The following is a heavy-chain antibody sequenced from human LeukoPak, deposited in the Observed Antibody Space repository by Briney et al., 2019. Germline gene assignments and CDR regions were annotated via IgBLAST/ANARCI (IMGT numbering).Heavy chain of an antibody. CDR1: GFTLGGHD. CDR2: VSAGHHA. V-gene: IGHV3-13*01. J-gene: IGHJ4*02. CDR3: VGEARGYHYTYFDY. Sequence: PGGSLRLSCTASGFTLGGHDMHWVRQTTGDGLEWVAAVSAGHHAFYAGSVKGRFTVSREDAKNSLYLQMNSLRAGDTAVYYCVGEARGYHYTYFDYWGQGSLVTVSS. D-gene: IGHD5-18*01.